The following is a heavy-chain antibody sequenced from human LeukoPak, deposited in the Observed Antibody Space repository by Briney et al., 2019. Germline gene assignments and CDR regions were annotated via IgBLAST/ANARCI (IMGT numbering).Heavy chain of an antibody. CDR2: ISGGTT. V-gene: IGHV3-49*03. J-gene: IGHJ4*02. CDR3: SRGSSWLSVY. Sequence: PGRSLRLSCTASGFTFGDYLMSWFRQAPGKGLEWIGFISGGTTEYAASVKGRFTISRDDSTSIAYLQMNSLTTEDTAVYYCSRGSSWLSVYWGQGTLVTVSS. D-gene: IGHD2-15*01. CDR1: GFTFGDYL.